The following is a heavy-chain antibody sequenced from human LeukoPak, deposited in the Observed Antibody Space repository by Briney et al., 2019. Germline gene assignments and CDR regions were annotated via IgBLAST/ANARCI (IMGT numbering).Heavy chain of an antibody. Sequence: PSETLSLTCTVSGGSISSYYWSWIRQPPGKGLEWIGRIYTSGSTNYNPSLKSRVTMSVDASKNQFSLKLSSVTAADTAVYYCARSSTNDFWSGYLSWGQGTLVTVSS. CDR1: GGSISSYY. J-gene: IGHJ4*02. V-gene: IGHV4-4*07. D-gene: IGHD3-3*01. CDR2: IYTSGST. CDR3: ARSSTNDFWSGYLS.